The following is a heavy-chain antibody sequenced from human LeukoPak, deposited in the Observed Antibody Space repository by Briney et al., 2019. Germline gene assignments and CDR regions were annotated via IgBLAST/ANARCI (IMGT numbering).Heavy chain of an antibody. D-gene: IGHD3-10*01. CDR3: ARLPSMVRGVIGFDY. Sequence: GESLKISCQTSGYSFTSYWIGWVRQMPGKGLEWMGFIYPGDSDTRYSPSFQGQVTISADKSISTAYLQWSSLKASDTAMYYCARLPSMVRGVIGFDYWGQGTLVTVSS. J-gene: IGHJ4*02. CDR1: GYSFTSYW. CDR2: IYPGDSDT. V-gene: IGHV5-51*01.